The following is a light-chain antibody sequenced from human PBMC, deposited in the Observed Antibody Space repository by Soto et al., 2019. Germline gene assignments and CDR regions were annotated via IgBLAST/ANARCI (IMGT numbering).Light chain of an antibody. V-gene: IGKV3-15*01. CDR2: GAS. Sequence: EIVMTQSPATLSVSPGERATLSCRASQSVSSNLAWYQQKPGQAPRLLIYGASTMATGIPARFSGSGSGTEFTLTISSLQSEDFAVYYCPQYTTWPPYTFGPGTRLEIK. CDR1: QSVSSN. J-gene: IGKJ2*01. CDR3: PQYTTWPPYT.